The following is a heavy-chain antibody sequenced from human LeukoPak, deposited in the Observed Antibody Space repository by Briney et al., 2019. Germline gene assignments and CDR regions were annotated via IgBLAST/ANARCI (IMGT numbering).Heavy chain of an antibody. Sequence: GGSLRLSCAASGFTFSIYVMTWVRQAPGKGLEWVSTVSGSGGTTYHADSVMGRFTVSRDNSRNTLYLQMNSLRVGDTAVYFCAKTTGYSDYSPFHHWGQGTLVTVSS. CDR2: VSGSGGTT. CDR1: GFTFSIYV. D-gene: IGHD4-11*01. V-gene: IGHV3-23*01. CDR3: AKTTGYSDYSPFHH. J-gene: IGHJ1*01.